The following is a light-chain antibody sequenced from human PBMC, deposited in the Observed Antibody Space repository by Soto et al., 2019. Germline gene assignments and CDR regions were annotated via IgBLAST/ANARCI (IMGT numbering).Light chain of an antibody. CDR2: DVS. J-gene: IGLJ1*01. CDR1: SSDVGGYNY. V-gene: IGLV2-14*01. Sequence: QSVLTQPASVSGSPGQSITISCTGTSSDVGGYNYVSWYQQHPGKAPKLMIYDVSNRPSGVSNRFSGSKSGNTASLTISGNQAEDEADYYCSSYTSRSTNVFGTGTKLTVL. CDR3: SSYTSRSTNV.